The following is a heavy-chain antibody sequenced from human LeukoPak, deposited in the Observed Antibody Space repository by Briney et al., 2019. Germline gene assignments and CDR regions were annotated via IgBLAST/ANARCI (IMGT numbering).Heavy chain of an antibody. D-gene: IGHD3-16*02. J-gene: IGHJ4*02. CDR3: AATPAYYDYVWGSYRYYYFDY. V-gene: IGHV4-4*07. CDR2: IYTRGST. CDR1: GGSISSYY. Sequence: PSETLSLTCTVSGGSISSYYWSWIRQPAGKGLEWIGRIYTRGSTNYNPSLKSRVTMSVDTSKNQFSLKLSSVTAADTAVYYCAATPAYYDYVWGSYRYYYFDYWGQGTLVTVSS.